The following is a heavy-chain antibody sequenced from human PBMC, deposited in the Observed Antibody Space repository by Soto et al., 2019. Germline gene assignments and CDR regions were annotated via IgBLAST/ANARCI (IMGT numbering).Heavy chain of an antibody. CDR2: ISYDGSNK. CDR3: AKECNWNYLVDYYYYGMDV. D-gene: IGHD1-7*01. V-gene: IGHV3-30*18. CDR1: GFTFSSYG. Sequence: QVQLVESGGGVVQPGRSLRLSCAASGFTFSSYGMHWVRQAPGKGLEWVAVISYDGSNKYYADSVKGRFTISRDNSKNTLYLQMNSLRAEDTAVYYCAKECNWNYLVDYYYYGMDVWGQGTTVTVSS. J-gene: IGHJ6*02.